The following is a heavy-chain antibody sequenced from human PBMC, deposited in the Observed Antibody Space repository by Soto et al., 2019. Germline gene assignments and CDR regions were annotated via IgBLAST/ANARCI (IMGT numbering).Heavy chain of an antibody. D-gene: IGHD6-6*01. J-gene: IGHJ5*02. CDR3: AAVYDGSSPAGWFDP. Sequence: QMQLVQSGPEVKKPGTSVKVSCKASGFTFTSSAVQWVRQARGQRLEWIGWIVVGSGNTNYAQKFQERVTITRDMSTSTAYMELSSLRSEDTAVYYCAAVYDGSSPAGWFDPWGQGTLVTVSS. V-gene: IGHV1-58*01. CDR2: IVVGSGNT. CDR1: GFTFTSSA.